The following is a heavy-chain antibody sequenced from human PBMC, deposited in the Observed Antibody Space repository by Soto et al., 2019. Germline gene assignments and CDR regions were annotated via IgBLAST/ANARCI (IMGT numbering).Heavy chain of an antibody. CDR1: GFTFSSYA. CDR2: ISYDGSNK. V-gene: IGHV3-30-3*01. Sequence: GGSLRLSCAASGFTFSSYAMHWVRQAPGKGLEWVAVISYDGSNKYYADSVKGRFTISRDNSKNTLYLQMNSLRAEDTAVYYCARDSTDYGDYVIGYWGQGTLVTVSS. CDR3: ARDSTDYGDYVIGY. D-gene: IGHD4-17*01. J-gene: IGHJ4*02.